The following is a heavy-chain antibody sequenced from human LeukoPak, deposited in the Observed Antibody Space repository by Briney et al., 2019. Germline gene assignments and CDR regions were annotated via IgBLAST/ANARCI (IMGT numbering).Heavy chain of an antibody. D-gene: IGHD4-17*01. J-gene: IGHJ4*02. CDR1: GFTFSSYG. Sequence: PGGSLRLSCAASGFTFSSYGMHWVRQAPGKGLEWGAVIWYDGSNKYYADSVKGRFTISRDNSKNTLYLQMNSLRAEDTAVYYCARDHYGDYGGPDYWGQGTLVTVSS. CDR3: ARDHYGDYGGPDY. V-gene: IGHV3-33*01. CDR2: IWYDGSNK.